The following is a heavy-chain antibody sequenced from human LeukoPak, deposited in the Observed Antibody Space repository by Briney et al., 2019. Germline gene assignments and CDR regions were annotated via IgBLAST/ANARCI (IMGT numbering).Heavy chain of an antibody. Sequence: ASVKVSCKASGYTFTSYDINWVRQATGQGLEWMGWMNPNSGNTGYAQKFQGRVTMTRNTSISTAYMELSSLRSEDTAVYYCARRKQLWLRWDFDYWGQGTLVTVSS. D-gene: IGHD5-18*01. CDR3: ARRKQLWLRWDFDY. V-gene: IGHV1-8*01. CDR2: MNPNSGNT. CDR1: GYTFTSYD. J-gene: IGHJ4*02.